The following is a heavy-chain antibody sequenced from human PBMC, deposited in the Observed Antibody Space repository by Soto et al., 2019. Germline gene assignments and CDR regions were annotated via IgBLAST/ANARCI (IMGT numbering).Heavy chain of an antibody. Sequence: QVQLVQSGAEVKKPGASVKVSCKASRYTFTDYYMHWVRQSPGQGLEWMGWINPNSGVTKFPQKFQGRVIMTRDTSITTVYMELSRLTSHDTALYYCARAGLTTFELATTYWGQGTLVTVSS. CDR2: INPNSGVT. D-gene: IGHD5-12*01. V-gene: IGHV1-2*02. J-gene: IGHJ4*02. CDR1: RYTFTDYY. CDR3: ARAGLTTFELATTY.